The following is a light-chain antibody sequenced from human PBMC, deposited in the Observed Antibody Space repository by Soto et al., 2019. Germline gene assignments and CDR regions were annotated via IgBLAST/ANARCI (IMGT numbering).Light chain of an antibody. CDR2: DAS. Sequence: DVQMTQSPSTLSASVGDRVTITCRASQSINTWLAWYQQKPGKAPKLLVYDASSLQSGVPSRFSGSGSGTDFTLTISSLQPDDFATYYCRQYNTYFQTFGQGTKVEI. V-gene: IGKV1-5*01. CDR1: QSINTW. CDR3: RQYNTYFQT. J-gene: IGKJ1*01.